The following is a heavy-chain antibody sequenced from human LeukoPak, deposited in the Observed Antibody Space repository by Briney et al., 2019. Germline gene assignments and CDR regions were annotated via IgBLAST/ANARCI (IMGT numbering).Heavy chain of an antibody. J-gene: IGHJ4*02. CDR2: MNPNSGNT. V-gene: IGHV1-8*02. Sequence: ASVKVSCKASGYTFTGYYMHWVRQATGQGLEWMGWMNPNSGNTGYAQKFQGRVTMARNTSISTAYMELSSLRSEDTAVYYCARDIADFDYWGQGTLVTVSS. D-gene: IGHD6-13*01. CDR3: ARDIADFDY. CDR1: GYTFTGYY.